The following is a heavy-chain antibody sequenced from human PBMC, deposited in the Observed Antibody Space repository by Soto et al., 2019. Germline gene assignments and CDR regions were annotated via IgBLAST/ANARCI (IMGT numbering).Heavy chain of an antibody. CDR3: AREGGYDSSGQYRNWFDP. V-gene: IGHV4-4*07. J-gene: IGHJ5*02. D-gene: IGHD3-22*01. Sequence: ASGTLSLPRPVSRGSLRSYSPSRVRPPAGEGLEWIGRIHSSGSTNYNPTLKSRVSMSVDTSKNQFSLKLTSVTAADTAVYYCAREGGYDSSGQYRNWFDPWGQGTQVTVS. CDR1: RGSLRSYS. CDR2: IHSSGST.